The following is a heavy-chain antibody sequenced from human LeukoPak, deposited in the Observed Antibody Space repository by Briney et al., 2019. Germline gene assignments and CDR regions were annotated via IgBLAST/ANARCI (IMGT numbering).Heavy chain of an antibody. V-gene: IGHV3-30*04. Sequence: GGSLRLSCAASGFTFSSYAMHWVRQAPGKGLEWVAVISYDGSNKYYADSVKGRFTISRDNSKNTLYLQMNSLRAEDTAVYYCAAVLVQELNWFDPWGQGTLVTVSS. CDR3: AAVLVQELNWFDP. J-gene: IGHJ5*02. D-gene: IGHD6-13*01. CDR1: GFTFSSYA. CDR2: ISYDGSNK.